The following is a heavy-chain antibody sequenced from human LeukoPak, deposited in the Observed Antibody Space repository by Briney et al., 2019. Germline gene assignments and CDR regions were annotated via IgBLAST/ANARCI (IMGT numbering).Heavy chain of an antibody. J-gene: IGHJ4*02. CDR2: INPDSGGT. CDR3: ARIYHYDSDGYYFVY. Sequence: GASVKVSCKASGYTFTGYYLHWVRQAPGQGLEWVGWINPDSGGTHYAPKFKDRVTMTRDTSITTAYMELSRLRSDGTALYYCARIYHYDSDGYYFVYWGQGTLVTVSS. V-gene: IGHV1-2*02. D-gene: IGHD3-22*01. CDR1: GYTFTGYY.